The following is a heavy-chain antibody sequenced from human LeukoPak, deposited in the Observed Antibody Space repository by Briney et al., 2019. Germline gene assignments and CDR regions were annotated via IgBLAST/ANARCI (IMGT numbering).Heavy chain of an antibody. J-gene: IGHJ4*02. CDR3: ARALLEWLYDY. CDR2: ISYDGSNK. CDR1: GFTFSSYA. D-gene: IGHD3-3*01. Sequence: GGSLRLSCAASGFTFSSYAMHWVRQAPGKGLGWVAVISYDGSNKYYADSVKGRFTISRDNSKNTLYLQMNSLRAEDTAVYYCARALLEWLYDYWGQGTLVTVSS. V-gene: IGHV3-30-3*01.